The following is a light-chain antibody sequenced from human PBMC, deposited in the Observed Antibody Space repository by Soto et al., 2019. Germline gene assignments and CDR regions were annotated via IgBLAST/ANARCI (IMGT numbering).Light chain of an antibody. Sequence: DIQMTQSPSYLSAFVGDRVTITCRASQSFSTYENWYQQKPGKAPQLLIHAASSLQGGVPSRFSSSGSGTDCTLTISSLHHEDFATAYCQQSYSIPYVFGQATKLEIE. J-gene: IGKJ2*01. CDR3: QQSYSIPYV. CDR2: AAS. V-gene: IGKV1-39*01. CDR1: QSFSTY.